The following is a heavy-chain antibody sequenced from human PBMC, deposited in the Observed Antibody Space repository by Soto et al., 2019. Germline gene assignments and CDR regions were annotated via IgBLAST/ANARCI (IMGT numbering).Heavy chain of an antibody. J-gene: IGHJ3*02. CDR3: ARRHESSGYYYGAFDI. CDR2: INPSGGST. D-gene: IGHD3-22*01. Sequence: QVQLVQSGAEVKKPGASVKVSCKASGYTFTSYYMHWVRQAPGQGLEWMGIINPSGGSTSYAQKFQGRVNMTRDTSTSTVYMELGSVRCEDTAVYYCARRHESSGYYYGAFDIWGQGTMVTVSS. V-gene: IGHV1-46*01. CDR1: GYTFTSYY.